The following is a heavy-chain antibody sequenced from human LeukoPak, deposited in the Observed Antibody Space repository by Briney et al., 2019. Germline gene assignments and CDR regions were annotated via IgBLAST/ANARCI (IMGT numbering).Heavy chain of an antibody. CDR3: AREPDYGDLYFDS. V-gene: IGHV3-30*04. CDR2: ISYDGTNK. Sequence: GGSLRLSCAASGFIFSSCALHWIRQAPGKGLEWVAVISYDGTNKFYAGSVKGRFTISRDKSENTMYLQMDSLRAEDTAVYYCAREPDYGDLYFDSWGQGILVTVSS. D-gene: IGHD4-17*01. J-gene: IGHJ4*02. CDR1: GFIFSSCA.